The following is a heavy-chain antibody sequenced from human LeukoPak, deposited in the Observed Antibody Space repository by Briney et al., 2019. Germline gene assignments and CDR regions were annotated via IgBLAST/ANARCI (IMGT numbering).Heavy chain of an antibody. CDR2: ISTSGSTI. V-gene: IGHV3-48*03. J-gene: IGHJ5*02. CDR1: GFTFSSYE. CDR3: ARGTGYCLDP. D-gene: IGHD2-2*03. Sequence: GGSLRLSCAASGFTFSSYEMNWVRQAAGKGLEWVSYISTSGSTIYYADAVKGRFTISRDNAKSSLYLQMNSLRAEDTAVYYCARGTGYCLDPWGQGTLVTVSS.